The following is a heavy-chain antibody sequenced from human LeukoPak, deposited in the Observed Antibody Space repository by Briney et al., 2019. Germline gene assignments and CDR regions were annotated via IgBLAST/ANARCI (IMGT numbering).Heavy chain of an antibody. CDR1: GFTFSSYA. CDR3: AKGDTVSLGY. CDR2: ISGSGGST. V-gene: IGHV3-23*01. Sequence: LSGGSLRLSCAASGFTFSSYAMSWVRQAPGKGLEWVSAISGSGGSTYYADSVKGRFTISRDNSKNTMYAQMNSLRAEDTAVYYCAKGDTVSLGYWGQGTLVTVSS. J-gene: IGHJ4*02. D-gene: IGHD4-17*01.